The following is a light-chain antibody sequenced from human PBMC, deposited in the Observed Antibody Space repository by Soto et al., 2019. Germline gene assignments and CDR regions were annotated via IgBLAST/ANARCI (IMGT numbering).Light chain of an antibody. CDR1: QSVSSSY. V-gene: IGKV3-20*01. J-gene: IGKJ4*01. CDR3: QQYGSSLLT. Sequence: EIVLTQSPATLSLSPGERATLSCRASQSVSSSYLAWYQQKPGQAPRLLIYGASSRATGIPDRFSGSGSGKDFTLTISRLEPEDFAVYYCQQYGSSLLTFGGGTKVEIK. CDR2: GAS.